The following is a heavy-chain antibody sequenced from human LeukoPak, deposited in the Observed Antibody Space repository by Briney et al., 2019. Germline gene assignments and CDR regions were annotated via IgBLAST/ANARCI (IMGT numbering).Heavy chain of an antibody. CDR2: IYYSGST. Sequence: SETLSLTCTVSGGSISSYYWSWIRQPPGKGLEWIGYIYYSGSTNYKPSLKSRVTISVDTSKNQFSLKLSSVTAADTAVYYCAKTNEYQLLWRRGRWFDHWGQGTLVTVSS. CDR3: AKTNEYQLLWRRGRWFDH. V-gene: IGHV4-59*01. J-gene: IGHJ5*02. CDR1: GGSISSYY. D-gene: IGHD2-2*01.